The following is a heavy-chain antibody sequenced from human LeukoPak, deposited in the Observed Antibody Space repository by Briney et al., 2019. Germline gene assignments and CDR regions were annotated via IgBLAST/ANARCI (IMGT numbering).Heavy chain of an antibody. Sequence: GGSLRLSCAASGFTFSSYSMNWVRQAPGKGLEWVSSISSSSSYIYYADSVKGRFTISRDNAKNSMYLQMNSLRAEYTAVYYCARRLIVVVPAATPAYYYGMDVWGQGTTVTVSS. CDR1: GFTFSSYS. CDR3: ARRLIVVVPAATPAYYYGMDV. V-gene: IGHV3-21*01. CDR2: ISSSSSYI. D-gene: IGHD2-2*01. J-gene: IGHJ6*02.